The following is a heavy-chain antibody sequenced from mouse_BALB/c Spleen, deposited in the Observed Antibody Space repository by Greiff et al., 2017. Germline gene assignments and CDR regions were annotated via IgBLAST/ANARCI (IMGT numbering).Heavy chain of an antibody. CDR1: GFTFSSFG. V-gene: IGHV5-17*02. D-gene: IGHD2-4*01. Sequence: DVMLVESGGGLVQPGGSRKLSCAASGFTFSSFGMHWVRQAPEKGLEWVAYISSGSSTIYYADTVKGRFTISRDNPKNTLFLQMTSLRSEDTAMYYCARDDYWFAYWGQGTLVTVSA. J-gene: IGHJ3*01. CDR2: ISSGSSTI. CDR3: ARDDYWFAY.